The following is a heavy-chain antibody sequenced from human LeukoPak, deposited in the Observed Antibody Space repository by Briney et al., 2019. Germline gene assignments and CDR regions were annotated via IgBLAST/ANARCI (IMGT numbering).Heavy chain of an antibody. CDR3: ARDLGAGEYDS. CDR1: GRSISRHY. J-gene: IGHJ4*02. V-gene: IGHV4-59*11. Sequence: SETLALTCTVSGRSISRHYWSWIRQPPGKGLEWIGYISKSGTPTYNPSLQSRVTISGDTSKNLLSLKLTSVTAADTAAYYCARDLGAGEYDSWGQGTLVAVSS. CDR2: ISKSGTP. D-gene: IGHD3-10*01.